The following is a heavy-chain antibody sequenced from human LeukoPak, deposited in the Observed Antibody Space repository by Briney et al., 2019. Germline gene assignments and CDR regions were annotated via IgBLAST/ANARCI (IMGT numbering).Heavy chain of an antibody. J-gene: IGHJ5*02. CDR2: IYPGDSDT. CDR1: GYSFTNYW. CDR3: VRLRTGRRNSGPGYNWFDP. Sequence: KNGESLKISCKGSGYSFTNYWIGWVRQTPGKGLEWMGVIYPGDSDTTYSPSFQGQVILSADKSISAAYLQWSSLKASDTAIYYCVRLRTGRRNSGPGYNWFDPWGQGTLVTVSS. V-gene: IGHV5-51*01. D-gene: IGHD3-10*01.